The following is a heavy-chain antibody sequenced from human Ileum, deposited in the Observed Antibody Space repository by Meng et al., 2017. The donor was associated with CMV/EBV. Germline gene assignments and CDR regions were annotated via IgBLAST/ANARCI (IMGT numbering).Heavy chain of an antibody. V-gene: IGHV3-23*01. CDR1: DFTFLSYI. J-gene: IGHJ4*02. Sequence: ASDFTFLSYILRWVRQAPGTGLEWVSSISGTGEDTYYADSVKGRFTISRDNSKNMLFLHMDSLRAEDTATYYCAKGGWTSGWYFPVWGQGTLVTVSS. D-gene: IGHD6-13*01. CDR2: ISGTGEDT. CDR3: AKGGWTSGWYFPV.